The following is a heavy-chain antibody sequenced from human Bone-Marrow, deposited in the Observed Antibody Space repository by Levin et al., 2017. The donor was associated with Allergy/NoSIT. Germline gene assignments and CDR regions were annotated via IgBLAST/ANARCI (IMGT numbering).Heavy chain of an antibody. CDR2: ISSSGSTI. Sequence: GESLKISCAASGFTFSDYYMSWIRQAPGKGLEWVSYISSSGSTIYYADSVKGRFTISRDNAKNSLYLQMNSLRAEDTAVYYCARGASSGWSEYFQHWGQGTLVTVSS. CDR1: GFTFSDYY. V-gene: IGHV3-11*01. J-gene: IGHJ1*01. CDR3: ARGASSGWSEYFQH. D-gene: IGHD6-19*01.